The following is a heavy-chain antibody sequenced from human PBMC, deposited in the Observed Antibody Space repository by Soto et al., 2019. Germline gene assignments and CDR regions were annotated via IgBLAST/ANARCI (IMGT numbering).Heavy chain of an antibody. Sequence: QVQLVQSGAEVKKPGSSVKVSCKASGGTFSSYAISWVRQAPGQGPEWMGGIIPIFGTANYAQKFQGRVTITADESTSTAYMELSSLRSEDTAVYYCARALVVVPAALYNWFDPWGQGTLVTVSS. CDR3: ARALVVVPAALYNWFDP. CDR1: GGTFSSYA. CDR2: IIPIFGTA. V-gene: IGHV1-69*01. J-gene: IGHJ5*02. D-gene: IGHD2-2*01.